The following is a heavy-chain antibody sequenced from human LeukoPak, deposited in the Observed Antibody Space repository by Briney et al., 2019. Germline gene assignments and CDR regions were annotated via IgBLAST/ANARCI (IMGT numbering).Heavy chain of an antibody. D-gene: IGHD3-16*01. CDR2: IGTAGDT. CDR1: GFTFSSYD. V-gene: IGHV3-13*01. J-gene: IGHJ3*02. CDR3: AVGGVGGAFDI. Sequence: GGSLRLSCAASGFTFSSYDMHWVRQATGKGLEWVSAIGTAGDTYYPGSVKGRFTISRENAKNSLYLQMSSLRAEDTAVYYCAVGGVGGAFDIWGQGTMVTVSS.